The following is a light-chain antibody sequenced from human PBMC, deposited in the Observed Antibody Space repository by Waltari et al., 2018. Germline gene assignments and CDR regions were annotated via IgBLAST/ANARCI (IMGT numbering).Light chain of an antibody. CDR1: SPAVGTYNL. CDR2: EDN. V-gene: IGLV2-23*01. J-gene: IGLJ3*02. CDR3: CSYAGSWV. Sequence: QSALTQPASVSGSRGQSITISCTGTSPAVGTYNLVSWYQQHPGKAPKPMIYEDNNRPSGVSSRFSGSRSGNTASLTISGLQPEDEADYYCCSYAGSWVFGGWTKLTVL.